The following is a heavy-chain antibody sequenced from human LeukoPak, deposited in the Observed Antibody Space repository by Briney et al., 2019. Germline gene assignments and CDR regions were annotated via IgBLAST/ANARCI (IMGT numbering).Heavy chain of an antibody. CDR1: GFTFSSYA. D-gene: IGHD6-13*01. Sequence: GGSLRLSCAASGFTFSSYAMSWVRQAPGKELEWVSAISGSGGSTYYADYVKGRFTISRDNSKNTLYLQMNSLRAEDTAVYYCAKGPSSSWYPTFDYWGQGTLVTVSS. CDR2: ISGSGGST. V-gene: IGHV3-23*01. CDR3: AKGPSSSWYPTFDY. J-gene: IGHJ4*02.